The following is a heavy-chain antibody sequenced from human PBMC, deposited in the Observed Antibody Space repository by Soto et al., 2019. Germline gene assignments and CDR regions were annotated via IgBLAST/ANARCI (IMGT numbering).Heavy chain of an antibody. D-gene: IGHD3-16*01. Sequence: PGGSLRLSCAASGFTVSSNYMSWVRQAPGKGLEWVSVIYSGGSTYYADSVKGRFTISRDNSKNTLYPQMNSLRAEDTAVYYCASSRRWGNNWFDPWGQGTLVTVSS. CDR2: IYSGGST. CDR3: ASSRRWGNNWFDP. V-gene: IGHV3-53*01. J-gene: IGHJ5*02. CDR1: GFTVSSNY.